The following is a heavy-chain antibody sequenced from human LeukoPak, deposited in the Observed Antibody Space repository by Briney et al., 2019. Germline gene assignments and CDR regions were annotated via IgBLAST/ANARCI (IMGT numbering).Heavy chain of an antibody. CDR3: AKASYYYDSSGYYHYFQH. CDR2: ISYDGSNK. Sequence: PGGSLRLSCAASGFTFSSYGMHWVRQAPGKGLEWVAVISYDGSNKYYADSVKGRFTISRDNSKNTLYLQMNSLRAEDTAVYYCAKASYYYDSSGYYHYFQHWGQGTLVTVSS. CDR1: GFTFSSYG. J-gene: IGHJ1*01. V-gene: IGHV3-30*18. D-gene: IGHD3-22*01.